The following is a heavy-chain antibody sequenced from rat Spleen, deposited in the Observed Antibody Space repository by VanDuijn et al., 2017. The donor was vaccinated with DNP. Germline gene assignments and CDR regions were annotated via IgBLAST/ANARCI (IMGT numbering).Heavy chain of an antibody. CDR1: GFTFSDYA. CDR2: IIYDGSNT. D-gene: IGHD1-6*01. V-gene: IGHV5S10*01. Sequence: EVQLVESGGGLVQPRNSLKLSCAASGFTFSDYAMAWVRQSPKKGLEWVATIIYDGSNTFYRDSVKGRFTISRDNAKSTLYLQIDSLRSEDTATYYCATQYVYYGLPQFFAYWGQGVMVTVSS. CDR3: ATQYVYYGLPQFFAY. J-gene: IGHJ2*01.